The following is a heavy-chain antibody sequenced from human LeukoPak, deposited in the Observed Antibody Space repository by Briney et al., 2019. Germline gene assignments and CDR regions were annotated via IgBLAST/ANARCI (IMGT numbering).Heavy chain of an antibody. Sequence: PSETLSLTCTVSGGSISGYYWSWIRQLPGKGLEWIAYIYSSGSTNYNPSLKSRVTISVDTSKNQFSLRLISVTAADTAVYYCARDRHGSGSAHSFDPWGQGILVTVPS. V-gene: IGHV4-59*01. CDR2: IYSSGST. J-gene: IGHJ5*02. D-gene: IGHD3-10*01. CDR1: GGSISGYY. CDR3: ARDRHGSGSAHSFDP.